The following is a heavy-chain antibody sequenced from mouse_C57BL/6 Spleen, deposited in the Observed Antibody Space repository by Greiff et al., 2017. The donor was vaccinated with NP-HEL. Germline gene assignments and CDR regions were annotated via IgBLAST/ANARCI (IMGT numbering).Heavy chain of an antibody. J-gene: IGHJ3*01. Sequence: EVKLMESGGGLVQPGESLKLSCESNEYEFPSHDMSWVRKTPEKRLELVAAINSDGGSTYYPDTMERRFIISRDNTKKTLYLQSSSLRSEDTALYYCARHERDYDWFAYWGQGTLVTVSA. D-gene: IGHD2-4*01. CDR2: INSDGGST. V-gene: IGHV5-2*01. CDR3: ARHERDYDWFAY. CDR1: EYEFPSHD.